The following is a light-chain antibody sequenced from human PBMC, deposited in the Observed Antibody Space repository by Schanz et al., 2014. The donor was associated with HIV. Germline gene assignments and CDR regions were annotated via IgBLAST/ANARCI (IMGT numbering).Light chain of an antibody. CDR3: QQYDNLLPGD. Sequence: DIQMTQSPSSLSASVGDRVTITCQASQDISNYLNWYQQKPGKAPKLLIYDASNLETGVPSRFSGSGSGTDFTFTISSLQPEDIATYYCQQYDNLLPGDLGGGTKVEIK. CDR1: QDISNY. V-gene: IGKV1-33*01. CDR2: DAS. J-gene: IGKJ4*01.